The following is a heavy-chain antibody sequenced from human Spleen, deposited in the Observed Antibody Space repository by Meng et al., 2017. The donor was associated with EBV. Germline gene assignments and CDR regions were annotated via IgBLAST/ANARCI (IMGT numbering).Heavy chain of an antibody. J-gene: IGHJ4*02. CDR1: GISAYW. V-gene: IGHV3-74*01. Sequence: EAQVKGSGGGLVQPGGSLRLSCVGSGISAYWVHWVRQVPGKGLVWVSRINEDGSIVNYADSVKGRFTIFRDNAKNTVSLQMNSLRVEDTALYYCAKDCFGARDHWGQGTLVTVSS. CDR3: AKDCFGARDH. CDR2: INEDGSIV. D-gene: IGHD1-26*01.